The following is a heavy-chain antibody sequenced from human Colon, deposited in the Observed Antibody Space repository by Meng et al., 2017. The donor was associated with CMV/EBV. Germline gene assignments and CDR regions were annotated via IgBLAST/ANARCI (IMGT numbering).Heavy chain of an antibody. CDR2: VYISGNT. CDR3: ARDSNLSGLAY. V-gene: IGHV4-4*07. J-gene: IGHJ4*02. D-gene: IGHD3-10*01. Sequence: VQRRESGPGLVKPSETLSLTRTVSGASITSYYWSWIRQPAGKGLEWIGRVYISGNTNYNPSLKSRVTMSIDTSKNQLSLNIRSVTAADTAVYYCARDSNLSGLAYWGQGTLVTVSS. CDR1: GASITSYY.